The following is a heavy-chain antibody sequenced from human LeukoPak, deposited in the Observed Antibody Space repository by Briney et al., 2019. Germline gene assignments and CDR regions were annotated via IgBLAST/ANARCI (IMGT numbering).Heavy chain of an antibody. CDR2: IYFSGST. Sequence: SETLSLTCTVSGGSISSYYCSWIRQPPGKGLEWIGYIYFSGSTNYNPSLKSRVTISVDTSKNQFSLKLSSVPAGGRAVYYGARDGGGGGGMDVWGQGTTVTVSS. CDR1: GGSISSYY. V-gene: IGHV4-59*01. D-gene: IGHD3-16*01. J-gene: IGHJ6*02. CDR3: ARDGGGGGGMDV.